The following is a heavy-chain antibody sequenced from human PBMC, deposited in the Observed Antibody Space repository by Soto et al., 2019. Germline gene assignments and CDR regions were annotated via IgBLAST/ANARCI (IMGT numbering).Heavy chain of an antibody. CDR2: IYYSGST. CDR1: GGSISSSSYY. V-gene: IGHV4-39*01. D-gene: IGHD3-3*01. Sequence: SETLSLTCTVSGGSISSSSYYWRWIRQPPGKGLEWIGSIYYSGSTYYNPSLKSRVTISVDTSKNQFSLKLSSVTAADTAVYYCARHPERITIFGVVMGEPPNWFDPWGQGTLVT. CDR3: ARHPERITIFGVVMGEPPNWFDP. J-gene: IGHJ5*02.